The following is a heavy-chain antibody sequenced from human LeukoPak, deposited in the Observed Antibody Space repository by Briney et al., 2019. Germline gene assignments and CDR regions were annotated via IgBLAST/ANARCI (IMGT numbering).Heavy chain of an antibody. CDR2: MNPDGGEK. J-gene: IGHJ4*02. Sequence: PGGSLRLSCAASGFTFSRYWMSWVRQAPGKGLEWVANMNPDGGEKYCVDSVKGRFAISRDNSKNTLFLQMNSLRAEDSAVYYCATDRERDPSVYYLVGGQGTLITVSS. CDR3: ATDRERDPSVYYLV. V-gene: IGHV3-7*03. D-gene: IGHD3-22*01. CDR1: GFTFSRYW.